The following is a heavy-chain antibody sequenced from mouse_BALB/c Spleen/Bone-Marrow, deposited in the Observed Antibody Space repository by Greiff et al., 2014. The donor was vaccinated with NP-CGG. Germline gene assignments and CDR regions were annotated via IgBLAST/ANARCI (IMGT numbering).Heavy chain of an antibody. CDR1: GYTFTGYW. D-gene: IGHD1-1*02. CDR2: IYPGDGDT. CDR3: ASQGDYGSFDY. J-gene: IGHJ2*01. Sequence: QVQLQQSGAELARPGASVKLSCTASGYTFTGYWMQWVKQRPGQGLEWIGAIYPGDGDTGYTQKFKGKAILTADKSSSTAYMQRSSLASEDAAVYYCASQGDYGSFDYWGQGTTLTVSS. V-gene: IGHV1-87*01.